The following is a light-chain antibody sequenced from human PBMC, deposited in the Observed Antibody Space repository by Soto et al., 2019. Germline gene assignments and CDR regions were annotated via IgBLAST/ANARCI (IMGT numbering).Light chain of an antibody. CDR3: QQYNNWHPLT. J-gene: IGKJ4*01. CDR2: GAS. V-gene: IGKV3D-15*01. CDR1: QSVSSN. Sequence: EILITQSPATLSVSLGERATLSCRASQSVSSNLAWYQQKPGQAPRLLIYGASTRANGIPARFSGSGSGTEFTLTISSLQSEDFAFYYCQQYNNWHPLTFGGGTKVDIK.